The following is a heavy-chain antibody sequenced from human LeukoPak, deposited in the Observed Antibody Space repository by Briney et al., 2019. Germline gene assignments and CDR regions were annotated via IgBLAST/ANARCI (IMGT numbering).Heavy chain of an antibody. V-gene: IGHV4-59*08. D-gene: IGHD5-12*01. CDR3: ARPISKWIRTAFDI. CDR1: GGSISSYY. Sequence: SETLSLTRTVSGGSISSYYWSWIRQPPGKGLEWIGYIYYSGSTNYNPSLKSRVTISVDTSKNQFSLKLSSVTAADTAVYYCARPISKWIRTAFDIWGQGTMVTVSS. J-gene: IGHJ3*02. CDR2: IYYSGST.